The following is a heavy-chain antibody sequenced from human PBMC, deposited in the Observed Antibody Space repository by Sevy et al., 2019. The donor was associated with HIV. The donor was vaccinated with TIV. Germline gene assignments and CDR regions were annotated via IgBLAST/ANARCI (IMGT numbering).Heavy chain of an antibody. CDR1: GGSVSSGSYY. V-gene: IGHV4-61*01. CDR3: ARDRFIVGAKGSVDAFDI. D-gene: IGHD1-26*01. CDR2: IYYSGST. Sequence: SETLSLTCTVSGGSVSSGSYYWSWIRQPPGKGLEWIGYIYYSGSTNYNPSLKSRVTISVDTSKNQFSLKLSSVTAADTAVYYCARDRFIVGAKGSVDAFDIWGQGTMVTVSS. J-gene: IGHJ3*02.